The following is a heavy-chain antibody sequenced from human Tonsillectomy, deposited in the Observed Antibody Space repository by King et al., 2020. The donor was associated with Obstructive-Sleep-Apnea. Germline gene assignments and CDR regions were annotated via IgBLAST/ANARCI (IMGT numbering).Heavy chain of an antibody. CDR2: IAYDGNKK. Sequence: VQLVESGGGVVQPGRSLRLACEASGFTFSSYSVHWVRQARGKGLEWVARIAYDGNKKYYADSVQGRFTISRDNSKSALFLQMNSLRAEDTAVYYCAYFDSSGYYSYFDYWGQGTLVTVSS. J-gene: IGHJ4*02. D-gene: IGHD3-22*01. V-gene: IGHV3-30*04. CDR3: AYFDSSGYYSYFDY. CDR1: GFTFSSYS.